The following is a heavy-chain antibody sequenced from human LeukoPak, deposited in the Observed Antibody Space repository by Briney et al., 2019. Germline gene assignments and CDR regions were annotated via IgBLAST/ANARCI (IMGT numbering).Heavy chain of an antibody. CDR2: INPNIGGP. D-gene: IGHD3-10*01. CDR3: ATYYYGSGSYYRFDP. V-gene: IGHV1-2*02. Sequence: ASLKVSPKASVYTFTGYNMHSGRHTPQQGVGCMGWINPNIGGPNYAQKFQGRVIITRETSTSTAYMELSRLRSDDTAVYYCATYYYGSGSYYRFDPWGQGTLVTVSS. CDR1: VYTFTGYN. J-gene: IGHJ5*02.